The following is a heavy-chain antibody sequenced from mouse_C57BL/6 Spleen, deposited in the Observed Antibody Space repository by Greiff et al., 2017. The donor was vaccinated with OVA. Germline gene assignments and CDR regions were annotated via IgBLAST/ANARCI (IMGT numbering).Heavy chain of an antibody. Sequence: VQLQQSGAELVKPGASVKISCKASGYAFSSYWMNWVKQRPGKGLEWIGQLYPGDGDTNYNGKFKGKATLTADKSSSTAYMQLSSLTSEDSAVYFCARLPSRDAMDYWGQGTSVTVSS. V-gene: IGHV1-80*01. CDR3: ARLPSRDAMDY. CDR1: GYAFSSYW. CDR2: LYPGDGDT. J-gene: IGHJ4*01.